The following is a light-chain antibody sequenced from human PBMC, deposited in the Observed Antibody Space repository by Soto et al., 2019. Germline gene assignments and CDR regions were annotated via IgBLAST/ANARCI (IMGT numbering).Light chain of an antibody. Sequence: QSVLTQPASVSGSPGQSITISCTGTSSDVGGYNYVSWYQQHPGKAPKLMIYDVSNRPSGVSNRFAGSKSGNTASLTISGSQAEDEAEYYCSSYTSRSTHYVFGTGTKLTVL. CDR2: DVS. V-gene: IGLV2-14*01. J-gene: IGLJ1*01. CDR3: SSYTSRSTHYV. CDR1: SSDVGGYNY.